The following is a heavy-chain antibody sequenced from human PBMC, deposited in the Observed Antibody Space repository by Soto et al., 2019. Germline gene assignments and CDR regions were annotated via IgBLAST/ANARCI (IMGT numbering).Heavy chain of an antibody. Sequence: PSETLSLTCTVSGGSISSGGYYWSWIRQHPGKGLEWIGYIYYSGSTYYNPSLKSRVTISVDTSKNQFSLKLSSVTAADTAVYYCASGGDFWSGYYNNPHYYYYMDVWGKGTTVTVSS. D-gene: IGHD3-3*01. CDR1: GGSISSGGYY. J-gene: IGHJ6*03. CDR2: IYYSGST. V-gene: IGHV4-31*03. CDR3: ASGGDFWSGYYNNPHYYYYMDV.